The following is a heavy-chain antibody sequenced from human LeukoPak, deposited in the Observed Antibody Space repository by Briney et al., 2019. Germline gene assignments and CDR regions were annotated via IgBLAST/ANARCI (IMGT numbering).Heavy chain of an antibody. CDR2: ISGSSGNT. CDR3: AKPARVGAVDY. Sequence: PGGSLRLSCAASEFTFSSYAMSWVRQAPGKGLEWVSAISGSSGNTHYADSVKGRFTISRDNSKNTLYLQMNSLRAEDTAKYYCAKPARVGAVDYWGQGTLVTVSS. D-gene: IGHD6-13*01. V-gene: IGHV3-23*01. J-gene: IGHJ4*02. CDR1: EFTFSSYA.